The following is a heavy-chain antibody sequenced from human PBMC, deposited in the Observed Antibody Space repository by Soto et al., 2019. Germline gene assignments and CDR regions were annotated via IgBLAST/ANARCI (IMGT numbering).Heavy chain of an antibody. CDR2: IYYRGNT. CDR3: ARHKDTSSRYLLPDY. J-gene: IGHJ4*02. Sequence: SETLSLTCTVSGGSIISSSYYFFCIRQPPGKGLEWIGSIYYRGNTYYNPSLKSRVTISVDTSKNQFSLRLSSVTAADTAVYYCARHKDTSSRYLLPDYWGQGTLVTVSS. CDR1: GGSIISSSYY. D-gene: IGHD2-2*01. V-gene: IGHV4-39*01.